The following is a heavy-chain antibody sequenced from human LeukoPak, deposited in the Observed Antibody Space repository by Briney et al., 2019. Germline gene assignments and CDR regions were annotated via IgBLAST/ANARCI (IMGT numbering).Heavy chain of an antibody. V-gene: IGHV3-66*01. CDR1: GFTVSSNF. CDR2: IFSGGTI. D-gene: IGHD1-14*01. J-gene: IGHJ4*02. Sequence: PGGSLRLSCAASGFTVSSNFMSWVRQAPGKGLEWVSVIFSGGTIYYADPVKGRFTISRDNSKNTLYLQINNLRAEDTAVYYCARGAIPAVLYYFDYWGQGSLVTVSS. CDR3: ARGAIPAVLYYFDY.